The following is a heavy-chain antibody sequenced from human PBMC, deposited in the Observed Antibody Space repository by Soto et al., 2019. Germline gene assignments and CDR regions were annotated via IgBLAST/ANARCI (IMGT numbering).Heavy chain of an antibody. J-gene: IGHJ4*02. CDR1: GQSFSGHS. D-gene: IGHD1-1*01. CDR3: ARGSGIVALPGELEDVNYDF. CDR2: ISESGST. Sequence: QVQLQQWGAGLVKPSETLSLSCAVYGQSFSGHSWAWIRQPPGKGLEWIGEISESGSTYYNPSLKSRVTISTDTYKNQFSLKLSSVTAADTAAYFCARGSGIVALPGELEDVNYDFWGQGTLVNVSS. V-gene: IGHV4-34*01.